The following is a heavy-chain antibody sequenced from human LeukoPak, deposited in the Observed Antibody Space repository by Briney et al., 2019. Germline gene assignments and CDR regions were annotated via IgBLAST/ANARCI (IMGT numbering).Heavy chain of an antibody. V-gene: IGHV4-34*01. CDR2: INYTGST. D-gene: IGHD6-25*01. CDR1: GGSFSGYH. Sequence: SETLSLTCAVFGGSFSGYHWSWIRQPPGKGLEWIGEINYTGSTSYNSSLKSRVTISVDTSQNQFFLLLTSVTAADTAVYYCARVAGYLPTRWFDPWGQGTHVTVSS. J-gene: IGHJ5*02. CDR3: ARVAGYLPTRWFDP.